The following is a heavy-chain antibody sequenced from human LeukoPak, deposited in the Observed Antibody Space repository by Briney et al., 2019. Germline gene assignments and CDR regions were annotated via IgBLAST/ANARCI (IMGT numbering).Heavy chain of an antibody. V-gene: IGHV3-43D*04. J-gene: IGHJ2*01. D-gene: IGHD1-26*01. CDR3: AKWETVNGYFDL. Sequence: PGGSLRLSYAASGFIFDDYAMHWVRQAPGKGPEWVSLISWNGASTFYADSVKGRFTISRDNSKNSLYLQMHSLRVEDTALYYCAKWETVNGYFDLWGRGTLVTVSS. CDR1: GFIFDDYA. CDR2: ISWNGAST.